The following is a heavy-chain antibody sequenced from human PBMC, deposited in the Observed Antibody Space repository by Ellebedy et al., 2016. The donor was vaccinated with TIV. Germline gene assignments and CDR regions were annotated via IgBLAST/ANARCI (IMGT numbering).Heavy chain of an antibody. D-gene: IGHD6-13*01. Sequence: GESLKISXAASGFTFSSYSMNWVRQAPGKGLEWVSYISSSSSTIYYADSVKGRFTISRDNAKNSLYLQMNSLRAEDTAVYYCARVSLAAAGAFDIWGQGTMVTVSS. CDR2: ISSSSSTI. V-gene: IGHV3-48*04. CDR3: ARVSLAAAGAFDI. J-gene: IGHJ3*02. CDR1: GFTFSSYS.